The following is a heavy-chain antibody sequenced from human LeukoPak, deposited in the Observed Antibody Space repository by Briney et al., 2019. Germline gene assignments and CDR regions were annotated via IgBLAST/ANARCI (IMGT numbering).Heavy chain of an antibody. CDR1: GFTFSGFG. D-gene: IGHD1-26*01. CDR3: ANGAQWELLVSPPWDY. Sequence: PGGSLRLSCAASGFTFSGFGMHWVRQAPGKGLEWVAFIRYDGSNKYYADSVKGRFTISRDNSKNTLYLQMNSLRAEDTAVYYCANGAQWELLVSPPWDYWGQGTLVIVSS. J-gene: IGHJ4*02. V-gene: IGHV3-30*02. CDR2: IRYDGSNK.